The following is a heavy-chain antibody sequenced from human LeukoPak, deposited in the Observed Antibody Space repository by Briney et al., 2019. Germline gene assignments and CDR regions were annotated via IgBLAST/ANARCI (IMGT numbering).Heavy chain of an antibody. CDR3: ARQKKSSGKPKGY. J-gene: IGHJ4*02. D-gene: IGHD6-19*01. V-gene: IGHV5-10-1*01. CDR1: GYSFTSYR. Sequence: GESLRISCKGSGYSFTSYRISCGRQVPGKGLEWIGRLDPSDYNIHYSPSFQVHVTISADRSISTAYPQWSSRKGSDTAMYYCARQKKSSGKPKGYWGKGTLVTVSS. CDR2: LDPSDYNI.